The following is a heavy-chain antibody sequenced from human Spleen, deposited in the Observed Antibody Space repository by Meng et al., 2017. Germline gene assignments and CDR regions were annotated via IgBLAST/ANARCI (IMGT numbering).Heavy chain of an antibody. J-gene: IGHJ4*02. CDR1: GFAFSNYA. Sequence: GESLKISCAASGFAFSNYAMHWVRQAPGKGLEWVAVISYDGSNKYYADSVKGRFTISRDNSKNTLYLQMNSLRAEDTAVYYCARDADWVIFDHWGQEALVTVSS. CDR2: ISYDGSNK. V-gene: IGHV3-30*01. D-gene: IGHD3-9*01. CDR3: ARDADWVIFDH.